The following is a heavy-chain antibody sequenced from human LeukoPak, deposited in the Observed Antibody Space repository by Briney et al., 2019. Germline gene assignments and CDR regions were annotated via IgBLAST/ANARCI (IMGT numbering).Heavy chain of an antibody. CDR1: GYTFTSYY. D-gene: IGHD2-15*01. V-gene: IGHV1-46*01. CDR2: INPSGGST. CDR3: ARDLGPVGAAFDY. J-gene: IGHJ4*02. Sequence: ASVKASCKASGYTFTSYYMHWVRQAPGQGLEWMGIINPSGGSTSYAQKFQGRVTMTRDMSTSTVYMELSSLRSEDTAVYYCARDLGPVGAAFDYRGQGTLVTVSS.